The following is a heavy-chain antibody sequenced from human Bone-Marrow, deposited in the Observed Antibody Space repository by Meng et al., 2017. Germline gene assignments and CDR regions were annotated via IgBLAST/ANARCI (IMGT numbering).Heavy chain of an antibody. Sequence: QVPPVQAGAEVKKPGASVKLSGEPSGYSFTSYAIHWVRQAPGESLEWMGWINAGNGQTKYSERFQGRVAIARDTSANTAYMELSSLTSEDTAVYYCARGGIAAAAYSDHWGQGTLVTVSS. D-gene: IGHD6-13*01. CDR3: ARGGIAAAAYSDH. CDR2: INAGNGQT. CDR1: GYSFTSYA. V-gene: IGHV1-3*01. J-gene: IGHJ4*02.